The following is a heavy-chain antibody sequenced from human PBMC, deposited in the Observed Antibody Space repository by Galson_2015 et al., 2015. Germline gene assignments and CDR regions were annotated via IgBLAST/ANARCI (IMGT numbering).Heavy chain of an antibody. Sequence: SVKVSCKASGYTFTRYGISWVRQAPGQGLEWMGWISAYNGKTHYAQKLQGRVTITTDRSTSTAYMELRSLRSDDTAVYYCARERGVRGYSYEGEDYYYYGMDVWGQGTTVTVSS. CDR3: ARERGVRGYSYEGEDYYYYGMDV. J-gene: IGHJ6*02. D-gene: IGHD5-18*01. CDR2: ISAYNGKT. CDR1: GYTFTRYG. V-gene: IGHV1-18*01.